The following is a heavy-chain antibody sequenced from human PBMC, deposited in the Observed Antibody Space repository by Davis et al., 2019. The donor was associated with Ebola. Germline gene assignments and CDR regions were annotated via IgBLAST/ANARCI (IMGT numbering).Heavy chain of an antibody. D-gene: IGHD3-3*01. CDR2: ISGSGAAT. J-gene: IGHJ4*02. Sequence: PGGSLRLSCAASGFTFITYAMSWVRQAPGKGLKWVSAISGSGAATYYADSVKGRFTISRDNSKNTLYLQMNSLRAEDTAVYYCAKDYDFWSGYYLFDYWGQGTLVTVSS. CDR3: AKDYDFWSGYYLFDY. CDR1: GFTFITYA. V-gene: IGHV3-23*01.